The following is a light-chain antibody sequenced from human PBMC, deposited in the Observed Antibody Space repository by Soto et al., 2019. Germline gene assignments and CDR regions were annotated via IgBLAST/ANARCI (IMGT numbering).Light chain of an antibody. CDR1: QTVNGY. J-gene: IGKJ2*01. Sequence: EIVLTQSPATLSLSPGEKATLSCRASQTVNGYLDWYQQKPGQAPRLLIYDASDRATGIPARFSASGSGTDFTLTISSLEPEDFAVYYCQHRNNWPPRYTFGQGTKLEIK. CDR3: QHRNNWPPRYT. CDR2: DAS. V-gene: IGKV3-11*01.